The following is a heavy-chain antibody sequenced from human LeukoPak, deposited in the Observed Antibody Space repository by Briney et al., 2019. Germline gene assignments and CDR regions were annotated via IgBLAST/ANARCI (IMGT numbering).Heavy chain of an antibody. D-gene: IGHD3-10*01. CDR1: GFTFSDYY. V-gene: IGHV3-11*01. Sequence: GGSLRLSCAASGFTFSDYYMSWIRQAPGKGLEWVSYISSSGSTIYYADSVKGRFTISRDNAKNSLYLQMNSLRAEDTAVYYCAREGGYYGSGSYGYYYYYMDVWGKGTTVTISS. J-gene: IGHJ6*03. CDR3: AREGGYYGSGSYGYYYYYMDV. CDR2: ISSSGSTI.